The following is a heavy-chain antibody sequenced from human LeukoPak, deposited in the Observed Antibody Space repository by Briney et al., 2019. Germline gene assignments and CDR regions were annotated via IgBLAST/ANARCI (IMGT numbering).Heavy chain of an antibody. Sequence: SQTLSLTCAISGDSVSSNSAAWNWIRQSPSRGLEWLGRTYYRSKWYNDYALSVKGRITINPDTSKNQFSLQLKSVTPEDTAVYYCARDAFTFWSVGFDPWGQGTLVTVSS. D-gene: IGHD3-16*01. CDR2: TYYRSKWYN. CDR1: GDSVSSNSAA. J-gene: IGHJ5*02. CDR3: ARDAFTFWSVGFDP. V-gene: IGHV6-1*01.